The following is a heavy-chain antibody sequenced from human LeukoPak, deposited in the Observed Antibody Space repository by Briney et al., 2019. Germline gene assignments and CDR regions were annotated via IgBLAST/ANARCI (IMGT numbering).Heavy chain of an antibody. J-gene: IGHJ3*02. V-gene: IGHV4-4*07. Sequence: PSETLSLTCTVSGGSLSSYYWSWLRQPAGKGLEWIGRIYTSGSTNYNPSLKSRVTMSVDTSKNQFSLKLSSVTAADTAVYYCARSLPRAVVVVAATLDTDAFDIWGQGTMVTVSS. CDR3: ARSLPRAVVVVAATLDTDAFDI. CDR1: GGSLSSYY. D-gene: IGHD2-15*01. CDR2: IYTSGST.